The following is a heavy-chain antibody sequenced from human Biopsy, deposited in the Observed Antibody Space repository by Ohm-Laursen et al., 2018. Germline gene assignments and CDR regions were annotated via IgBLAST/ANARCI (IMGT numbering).Heavy chain of an antibody. J-gene: IGHJ4*02. D-gene: IGHD5-18*01. Sequence: SETLSLTCTVSGGSISRYYWSWIRQPPGKSLEWIGYIYYSGSTNYNPSLKGRVTISVDTSKNQFSLRRSSVTAADTAVYYCARHPTHRIQQIDYWGQGTLVTVSS. CDR3: ARHPTHRIQQIDY. CDR2: IYYSGST. CDR1: GGSISRYY. V-gene: IGHV4-59*08.